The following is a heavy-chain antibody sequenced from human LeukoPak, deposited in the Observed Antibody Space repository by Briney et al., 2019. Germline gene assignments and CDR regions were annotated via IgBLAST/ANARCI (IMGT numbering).Heavy chain of an antibody. D-gene: IGHD6-19*01. CDR3: ARLYPTYSSGSSYYYYYMDV. Sequence: GSLRLSCAGSGFTFNTYNMNWVRQAPGKGLEWIGSFEYGGSTYYNPSLKSRVTISVDTSKNQFSLKLSSVTAADTAVYYCARLYPTYSSGSSYYYYYMDVWGKGTTVTVSS. J-gene: IGHJ6*03. CDR1: GFTFNTYN. V-gene: IGHV4-34*01. CDR2: FEYGGST.